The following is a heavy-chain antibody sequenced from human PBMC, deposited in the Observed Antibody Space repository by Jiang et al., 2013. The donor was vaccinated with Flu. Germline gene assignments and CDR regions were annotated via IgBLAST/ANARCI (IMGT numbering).Heavy chain of an antibody. CDR1: GGSISSSSSY. V-gene: IGHV4-39*01. Sequence: GSGLVKPSETLSLTCTVSGGSISSSSSYWGWIRQPPGKGLEWIGSIYYSGSTYYNPSLKSRVTISVDTSKNQFSLKLNSVTAADTAVYYCARHGVPGYSSDQIDYWGQGTLVTVSS. CDR3: ARHGVPGYSSDQIDY. CDR2: IYYSGST. D-gene: IGHD6-19*01. J-gene: IGHJ4*02.